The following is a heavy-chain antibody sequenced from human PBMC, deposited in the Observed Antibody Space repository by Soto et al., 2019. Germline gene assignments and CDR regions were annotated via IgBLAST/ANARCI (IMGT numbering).Heavy chain of an antibody. V-gene: IGHV4-31*03. CDR2: IYYSGCT. CDR3: ARGWGTQRNYYYGMDV. J-gene: IGHJ6*02. D-gene: IGHD1-1*01. CDR1: GCYISSGCDY. Sequence: SETLCLTCTVSGCYISSGCDYWSWKGQHPGQGLEWFGYIYYSGCTYDNPSVKSRVTIAVDTSKNQSSLKRSSVTAADTAVYYCARGWGTQRNYYYGMDVWGQGTTVTVSS.